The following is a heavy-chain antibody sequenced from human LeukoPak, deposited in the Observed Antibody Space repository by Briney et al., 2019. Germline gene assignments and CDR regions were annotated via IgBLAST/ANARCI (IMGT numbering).Heavy chain of an antibody. CDR2: IKTDGSEK. CDR1: GFTFSNYW. Sequence: PGGGSLRLSCEGSGFTFSNYWMGWVRQAPGKGLQWVANIKTDGSEKYYVDSVKGRFTIYRDNAKNSLYLQMNSVRAEDTAVYYCATYSRLNRREFQYWGQGTLLTVSS. V-gene: IGHV3-7*01. CDR3: ATYSRLNRREFQY. J-gene: IGHJ1*01. D-gene: IGHD3-22*01.